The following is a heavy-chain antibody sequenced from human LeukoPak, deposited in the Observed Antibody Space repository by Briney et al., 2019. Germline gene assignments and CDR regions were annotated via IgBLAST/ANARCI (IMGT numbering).Heavy chain of an antibody. CDR2: IYYTGST. V-gene: IGHV4-59*01. Sequence: SETLSLTCTVSGGSMKNYYWSWIRQPPGKGLECLGYIYYTGSTKYNPSLKGRATISVDTSKNQFSLKLTSVTAADTAFYYCARGTSTGWTFFDYWGQGTLVTVSS. CDR1: GGSMKNYY. J-gene: IGHJ4*01. D-gene: IGHD6-19*01. CDR3: ARGTSTGWTFFDY.